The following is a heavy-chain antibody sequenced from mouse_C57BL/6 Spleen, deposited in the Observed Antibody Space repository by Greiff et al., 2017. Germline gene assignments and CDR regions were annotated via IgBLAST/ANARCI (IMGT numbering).Heavy chain of an antibody. CDR1: GFSLTSYG. J-gene: IGHJ3*01. Sequence: VHLVESGPGLVAPSQSLSITCTVSGFSLTSYGVHWVRQPPGKGLEWLVVIWSDGSTTYNSALKSRLSISKDNSKSQVFLKMNSLQTDDTAMYYCARHEDYYGSSPWFAYWGQGTLVTVSA. CDR3: ARHEDYYGSSPWFAY. CDR2: IWSDGST. D-gene: IGHD1-1*01. V-gene: IGHV2-6-1*01.